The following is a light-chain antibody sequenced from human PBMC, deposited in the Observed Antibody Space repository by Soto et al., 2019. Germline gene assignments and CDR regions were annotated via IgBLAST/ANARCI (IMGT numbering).Light chain of an antibody. CDR3: HQRLTGPWT. Sequence: EIVLTQSPATLSLSPGEGATLSCRASQSITKILAWYQQRPGQPPRLLIYDASARASGVPARFSGSGSGTDFTLTISSLEPEDFASYYCHQRLTGPWTFGQGARVEI. V-gene: IGKV3-11*01. J-gene: IGKJ1*01. CDR1: QSITKI. CDR2: DAS.